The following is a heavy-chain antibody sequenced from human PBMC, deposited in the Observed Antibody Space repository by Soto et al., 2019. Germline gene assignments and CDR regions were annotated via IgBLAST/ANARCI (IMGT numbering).Heavy chain of an antibody. CDR2: IYYSGST. D-gene: IGHD4-17*01. CDR3: VREDDGGDRDYYGLDV. CDR1: GGSISSYY. J-gene: IGHJ6*02. V-gene: IGHV4-59*12. Sequence: PSETLSLTCTVSGGSISSYYWSWIRQPPGKGLEWIGYIYYSGSTNYNPSLKSRVTISVDTSKNQFSLKLSSVTAADTAVYFCVREDDGGDRDYYGLDVWGQGTTVTVSS.